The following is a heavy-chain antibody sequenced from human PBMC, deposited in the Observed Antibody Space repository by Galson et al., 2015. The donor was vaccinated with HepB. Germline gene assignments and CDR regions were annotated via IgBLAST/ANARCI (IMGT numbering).Heavy chain of an antibody. CDR2: IYWDDDK. V-gene: IGHV2-5*02. CDR1: GFSLSTSGVG. J-gene: IGHJ4*02. CDR3: AHSKPYYGSGRRGYYFDY. D-gene: IGHD3-10*01. Sequence: PALVKPTQTLTLTCTFSGFSLSTSGVGVGWIRQPPGKALEWLALIYWDDDKRYSPSLKSRLTITKDTSKNQVVLTMTNMDPVDTATYYCAHSKPYYGSGRRGYYFDYWGQGTLVTVSS.